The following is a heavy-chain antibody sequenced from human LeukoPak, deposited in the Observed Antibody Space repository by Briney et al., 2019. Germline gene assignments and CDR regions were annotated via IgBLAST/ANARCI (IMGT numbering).Heavy chain of an antibody. CDR3: ARAILYYDSSGYIDY. CDR2: IYTSGSI. D-gene: IGHD3-22*01. V-gene: IGHV4-61*02. Sequence: SETLSLTCTVSGDSISSGSYYWSWIRQPAGKGLEWIGRIYTSGSITYNPSLESRVTISVDTSKNQFSLKLSSVTAADTAVYYCARAILYYDSSGYIDYWGQGTLVTVSS. J-gene: IGHJ4*02. CDR1: GDSISSGSYY.